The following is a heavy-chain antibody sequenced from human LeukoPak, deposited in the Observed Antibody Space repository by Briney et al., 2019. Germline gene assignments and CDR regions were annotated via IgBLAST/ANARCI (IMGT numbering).Heavy chain of an antibody. V-gene: IGHV3-30*18. Sequence: GGSLRLSCAASGFTFSSYGMHWVRQAPGKGLEWVAVISYDGSNKYYADSVKGRFTISRDNSKNTLYLQMNSLRAEDTAVYYCAKAMYYYDSSGYFWTTSSDYWGQGTLVTVSS. CDR3: AKAMYYYDSSGYFWTTSSDY. CDR1: GFTFSSYG. CDR2: ISYDGSNK. J-gene: IGHJ4*02. D-gene: IGHD3-22*01.